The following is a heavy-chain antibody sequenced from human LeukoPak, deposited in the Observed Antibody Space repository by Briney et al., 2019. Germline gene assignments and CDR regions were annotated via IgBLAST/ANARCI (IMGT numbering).Heavy chain of an antibody. J-gene: IGHJ4*02. D-gene: IGHD6-19*01. Sequence: GGSLRLSCAASGFTFSSHWMHWVRQAPGKGLVWVSRISSDGSSTSFADSVKGRFTISRDNAENTLYLHMNSLRAEDTAVYYCTRGYSSGWLAYYWGQGTLVIVSS. CDR2: ISSDGSST. CDR3: TRGYSSGWLAYY. V-gene: IGHV3-74*01. CDR1: GFTFSSHW.